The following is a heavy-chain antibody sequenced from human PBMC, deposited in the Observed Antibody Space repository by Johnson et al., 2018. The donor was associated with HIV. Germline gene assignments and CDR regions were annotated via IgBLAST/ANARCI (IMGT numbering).Heavy chain of an antibody. D-gene: IGHD3-22*01. Sequence: VQLVESGGGVVQPGRSLRLSCAASGFTFSSYAMHWVRQAPGKGLEWVAVISYDGSNKYYADSVKGRFTISRDNSKNTLYLQSNSLRAEDTALYYCARSIFYYDSSGYDGGAFDIWGQGTMVTVSS. CDR3: ARSIFYYDSSGYDGGAFDI. CDR2: ISYDGSNK. J-gene: IGHJ3*02. CDR1: GFTFSSYA. V-gene: IGHV3-30*04.